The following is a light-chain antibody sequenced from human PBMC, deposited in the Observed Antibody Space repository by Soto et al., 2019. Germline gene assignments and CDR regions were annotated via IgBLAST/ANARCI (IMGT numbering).Light chain of an antibody. CDR2: DAS. Sequence: EVVMTHSPATLSVSPCERATLSFRASETVATNLAWYQQKPGQAPRLLIYDASTRGTGIPARFSGSGSGTELTLTISRLQSEDFAVYYCQQYNNWPITFGQGTRLEIK. CDR1: ETVATN. V-gene: IGKV3-15*01. J-gene: IGKJ5*01. CDR3: QQYNNWPIT.